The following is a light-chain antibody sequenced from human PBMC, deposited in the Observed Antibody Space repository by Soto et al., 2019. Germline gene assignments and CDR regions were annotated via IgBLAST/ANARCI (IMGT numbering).Light chain of an antibody. CDR1: QALSSY. CDR3: QQVNNYPLT. V-gene: IGKV1-9*01. Sequence: IQLTQSPSSLSASVGDRVTITCRASQALSSYLAWYQQKPEKAPKLLIYAASTLQSGVPSRFSGSESGTDFTLTISSLQPEDFGTYYCQQVNNYPLTFGGGTKVEIK. CDR2: AAS. J-gene: IGKJ4*01.